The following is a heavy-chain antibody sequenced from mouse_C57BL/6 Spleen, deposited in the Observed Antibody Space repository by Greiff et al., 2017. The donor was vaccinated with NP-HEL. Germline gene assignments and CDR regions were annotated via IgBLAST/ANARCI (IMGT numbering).Heavy chain of an antibody. CDR2: IDPSDSYT. V-gene: IGHV1-50*01. Sequence: QVQLQQPGAELVKPGASVKLSCKASGYTFTSYWMQWVKQRPGQGLEWIGEIDPSDSYTNYNQKFKGKATLTVDTSSRTAYMQLSSLTSEDSAVYYCAREEGLRVWGQGTLVTVSA. CDR3: AREEGLRV. CDR1: GYTFTSYW. J-gene: IGHJ3*01. D-gene: IGHD2-4*01.